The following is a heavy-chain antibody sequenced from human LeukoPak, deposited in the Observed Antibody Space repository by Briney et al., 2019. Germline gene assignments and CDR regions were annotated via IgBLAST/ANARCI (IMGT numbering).Heavy chain of an antibody. D-gene: IGHD1-26*01. J-gene: IGHJ5*02. V-gene: IGHV1-8*01. Sequence: ASVKVSCRASGYTFTSSDINWVRQATGQRLEWMGWMNPNSGKAGYAQKFQGRLTMTWNTSINTAYMELSSLKSEDTAVYYCAGEVGVTPPYSWFDPWGQGTLVTVSS. CDR3: AGEVGVTPPYSWFDP. CDR1: GYTFTSSD. CDR2: MNPNSGKA.